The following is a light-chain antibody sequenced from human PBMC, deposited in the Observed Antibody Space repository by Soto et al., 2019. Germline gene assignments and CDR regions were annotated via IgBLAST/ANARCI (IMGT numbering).Light chain of an antibody. CDR3: CSYVGATTYV. CDR2: EGI. V-gene: IGLV2-23*01. CDR1: SSTVGGFNV. J-gene: IGLJ1*01. Sequence: QSLLPQPASVSGSPGHSITISCTGTSSTVGGFNVVSWYQQHPGKAPKVIIYEGIKRPSGVSNRFSGSNSGSTAYLTISGLQAEDEADYYCCSYVGATTYVFGTGTKVTVL.